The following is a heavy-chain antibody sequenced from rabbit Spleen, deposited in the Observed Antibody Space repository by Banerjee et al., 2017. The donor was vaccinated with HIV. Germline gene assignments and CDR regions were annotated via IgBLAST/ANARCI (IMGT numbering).Heavy chain of an antibody. CDR3: ARDLVAVIGWNFNL. Sequence: QEQLEESGGGLVKPGASLTLTCTASGFSFSSSDYMCWVRQAPGKGLEWIACIDTGSSGFTYFATWAKGRFTCSKTSSTTVTLQMTSLTAADTATYFCARDLVAVIGWNFNLWGQGTLVTVS. J-gene: IGHJ4*01. D-gene: IGHD1-1*01. CDR1: GFSFSSSDY. V-gene: IGHV1S45*01. CDR2: IDTGSSGFT.